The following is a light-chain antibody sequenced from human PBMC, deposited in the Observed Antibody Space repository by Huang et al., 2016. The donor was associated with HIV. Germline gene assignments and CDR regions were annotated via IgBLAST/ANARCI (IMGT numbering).Light chain of an antibody. J-gene: IGKJ1*01. V-gene: IGKV3-20*01. CDR3: QHYGPTPSWT. CDR1: EGIRSYY. CDR2: AAS. Sequence: EIVLTQSPGTLSLSPGERAALSCRASEGIRSYYVAWYQQKPGQAPMLLLYAASSRATGIPDRFSGSGSGTVFTLTISRLEPEDFAVYYCQHYGPTPSWTFGQGTKVEIK.